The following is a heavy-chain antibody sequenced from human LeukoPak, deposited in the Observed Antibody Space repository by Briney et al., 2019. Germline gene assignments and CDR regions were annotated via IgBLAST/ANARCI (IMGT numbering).Heavy chain of an antibody. CDR1: GFTFSSYA. V-gene: IGHV3-23*01. D-gene: IGHD1-7*01. J-gene: IGHJ4*02. CDR3: ASQTGTTRALDY. CDR2: ISGSGGST. Sequence: PGGSLRLSCAASGFTFSSYAMSWVRQAPGKGLEWVSAISGSGGSTYYADSVKGRFTISRDNSKNTLYLQMNSLGAEDTAVYYCASQTGTTRALDYWGQGTLVTVSS.